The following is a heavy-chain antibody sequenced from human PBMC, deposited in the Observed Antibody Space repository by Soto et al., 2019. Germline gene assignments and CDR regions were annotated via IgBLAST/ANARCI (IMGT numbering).Heavy chain of an antibody. J-gene: IGHJ4*02. Sequence: RASVKVSCKASGYTFTSYGISWVRQAPGQGLEWMGWISAYNGNTNYAQKLQGRVTMTTDTSTSTAYMELRSLRSDDTAVYYCATTAFSLLPFDYWGQGTLVTVSS. D-gene: IGHD2-21*02. CDR1: GYTFTSYG. CDR3: ATTAFSLLPFDY. V-gene: IGHV1-18*01. CDR2: ISAYNGNT.